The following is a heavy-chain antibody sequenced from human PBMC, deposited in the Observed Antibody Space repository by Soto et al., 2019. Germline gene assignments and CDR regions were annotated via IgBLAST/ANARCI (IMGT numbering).Heavy chain of an antibody. V-gene: IGHV3-9*01. Sequence: EVQLVESGGGVVQPGRSLRLSCAASGFTFDYYAMHWVRQAPGKCLEWVSGISWNSGSIGYADSVKGRFTISRDNSRITLYLQEKSMRAEDTALYYCAKAKGDFYNLDDLDCWGQGTLVTVSS. J-gene: IGHJ4*02. CDR2: ISWNSGSI. CDR1: GFTFDYYA. D-gene: IGHD1-20*01. CDR3: AKAKGDFYNLDDLDC.